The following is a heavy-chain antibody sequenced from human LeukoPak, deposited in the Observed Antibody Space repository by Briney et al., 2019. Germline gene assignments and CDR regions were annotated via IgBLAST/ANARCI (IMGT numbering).Heavy chain of an antibody. CDR1: AGYISSSSYY. CDR2: IYYSGST. Sequence: SETLYLTCTVSAGYISSSSYYWGWIRQPPGKGLEWIGRIYYSGSTYYNPSLKSRVTISVDTSKNQSSLQLSSVTAADTAVYYCARQGDFWSGYLGYWGQGTLVRVSS. J-gene: IGHJ4*02. D-gene: IGHD3-3*01. V-gene: IGHV4-39*01. CDR3: ARQGDFWSGYLGY.